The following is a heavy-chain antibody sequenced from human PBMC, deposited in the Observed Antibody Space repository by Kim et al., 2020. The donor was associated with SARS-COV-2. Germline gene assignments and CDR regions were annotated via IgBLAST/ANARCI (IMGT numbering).Heavy chain of an antibody. CDR2: IKSKTDGGTT. CDR3: LSTMVRGVMGSDAFDI. Sequence: GGSLRLSCAASGFTFSNAWMSWVRQAPGKGLEWVGRIKSKTDGGTTDYAAPVKGRFTISRDDSKNTLYLQMNSLKTEDTAVYYCLSTMVRGVMGSDAFDIWGQGTMVTVSS. V-gene: IGHV3-15*01. D-gene: IGHD3-10*01. CDR1: GFTFSNAW. J-gene: IGHJ3*02.